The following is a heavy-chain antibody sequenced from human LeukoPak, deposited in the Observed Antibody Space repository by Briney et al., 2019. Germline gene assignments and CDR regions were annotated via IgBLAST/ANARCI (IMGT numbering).Heavy chain of an antibody. Sequence: SGGSLRLSCAASGFTFSSYAMSWVRQAPGKGLEWVSVIYSGGSTYYADSVKGRFTISRDNSKNTLYLQMNSLRAEDTAVYYCARENSYGGNSLAFDYWGQGTLVTVSS. D-gene: IGHD4-23*01. V-gene: IGHV3-66*01. CDR1: GFTFSSYA. J-gene: IGHJ4*02. CDR2: IYSGGST. CDR3: ARENSYGGNSLAFDY.